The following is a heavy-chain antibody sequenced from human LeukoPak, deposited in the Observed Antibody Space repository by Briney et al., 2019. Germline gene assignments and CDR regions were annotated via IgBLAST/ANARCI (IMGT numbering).Heavy chain of an antibody. J-gene: IGHJ3*02. D-gene: IGHD3-9*01. V-gene: IGHV4-61*02. CDR3: ARGPTGLYTFDI. CDR2: IYTSGST. CDR1: GGSISSSSYY. Sequence: TLSLTCTVSGGSISSSSYYWDWIRQPAGKGLEWIGRIYTSGSTNYNPSLKSRVTMSVDTSQNHFSLKLSSVTAADTAMYYCARGPTGLYTFDIWGQGTMVTVSS.